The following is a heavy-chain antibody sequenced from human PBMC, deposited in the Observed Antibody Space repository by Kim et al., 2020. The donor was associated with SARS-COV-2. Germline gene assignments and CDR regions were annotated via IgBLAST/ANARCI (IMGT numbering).Heavy chain of an antibody. D-gene: IGHD6-13*01. Sequence: GGSLRLSCAASGFTFSSFFMNWVRQAPGKGLEWVSILTDTGRNTFYADSVKGRFTISRDNSKNTLDLQMNSLRAEDTAVYYCAKEGIPARRKWYFDLWGRGTLVTVS. V-gene: IGHV3-23*01. CDR1: GFTFSSFF. CDR2: LTDTGRNT. CDR3: AKEGIPARRKWYFDL. J-gene: IGHJ2*01.